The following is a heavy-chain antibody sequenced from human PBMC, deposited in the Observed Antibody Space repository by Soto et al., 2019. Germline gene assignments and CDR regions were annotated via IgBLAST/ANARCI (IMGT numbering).Heavy chain of an antibody. CDR2: IIPIFGTA. V-gene: IGHV1-69*06. CDR1: GGTFSSYA. Sequence: QVQLVQSGAEVKKPGSSVKVSCKASGGTFSSYAISWVRQAPGQGLEWMGGIIPIFGTANYAQKFQGRVTITADKSTSTAYMVLSSLRSEDTPVYYCARRGSYYDNWFDPWGQGTLVTVSS. D-gene: IGHD1-26*01. J-gene: IGHJ5*02. CDR3: ARRGSYYDNWFDP.